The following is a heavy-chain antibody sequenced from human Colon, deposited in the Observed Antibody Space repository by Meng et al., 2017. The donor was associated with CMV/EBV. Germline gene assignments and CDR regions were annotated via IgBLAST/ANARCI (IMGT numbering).Heavy chain of an antibody. CDR1: GFTFSNYK. V-gene: IGHV3-30*04. D-gene: IGHD6-19*01. Sequence: GESLKISCETSGFTFSNYKMNWVRQAPGKGLEWVAVISYDESGTYYADSVKGRFTVSRDHPKNTLFLQINSLRGEDTAVYYCARDGLADTAFTYYYYSGMDVWGHGTTVTVSS. CDR2: ISYDESGT. J-gene: IGHJ6*02. CDR3: ARDGLADTAFTYYYYSGMDV.